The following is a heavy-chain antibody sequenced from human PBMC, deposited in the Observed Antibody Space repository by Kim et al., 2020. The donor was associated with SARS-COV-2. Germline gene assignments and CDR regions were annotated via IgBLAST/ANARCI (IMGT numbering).Heavy chain of an antibody. CDR3: ARGVYHYYGSGCNDAFDI. CDR1: GYTFTSSC. D-gene: IGHD3-10*01. J-gene: IGHJ3*02. V-gene: IGHV1-2*06. CDR2: INTNRGGT. Sequence: ASVKVSCKASGYTFTSSCLHWVRQAPGQGLEWMGRINTNRGGTNYAQKFQDRVTMTTDTSTSTAYMELSRLRSDDTAVYYCARGVYHYYGSGCNDAFDIWGQGTMGTVSS.